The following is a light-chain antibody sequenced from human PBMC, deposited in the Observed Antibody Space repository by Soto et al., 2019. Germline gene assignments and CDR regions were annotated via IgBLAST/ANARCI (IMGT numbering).Light chain of an antibody. J-gene: IGKJ1*01. Sequence: DFVMTQSPLSLLVTLGQPASISCSSSQSFVYSDGNTYLNWFQQRPGQSPRRLICKVSNRDSGVPDRFSGSGSGTDFTLKISRVEAEDVGVYYCMLGTHWPWTVGQGTKVEIK. CDR3: MLGTHWPWT. CDR2: KVS. CDR1: QSFVYSDGNTY. V-gene: IGKV2-30*01.